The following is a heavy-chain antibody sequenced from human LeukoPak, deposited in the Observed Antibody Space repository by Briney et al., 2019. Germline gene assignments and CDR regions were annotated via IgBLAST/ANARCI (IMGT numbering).Heavy chain of an antibody. CDR2: IKQDGSEK. V-gene: IGHV3-7*01. CDR3: ARTPMIVVVMFDY. J-gene: IGHJ4*02. D-gene: IGHD3-22*01. Sequence: PGGSLRLSCAASGFTFSSYWMSWVRQAPGKGLEWVANIKQDGSEKYYVDPVKGRFTISRDNAKNSLYLQMNSLRAEDTAVYYCARTPMIVVVMFDYWGQGTLVTVSS. CDR1: GFTFSSYW.